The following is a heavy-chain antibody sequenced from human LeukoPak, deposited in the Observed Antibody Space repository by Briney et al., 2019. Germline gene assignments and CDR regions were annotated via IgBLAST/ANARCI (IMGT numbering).Heavy chain of an antibody. V-gene: IGHV4-39*01. J-gene: IGHJ4*02. Sequence: SETLSLTCTVSGGSISSSLYHWGWIRQSPGKNLEWLGSIYYTGTTHYNPSLKSRVTISVDTSKNQFSLRLSSVTAADTAVYYCARASYSYDINGWVPFDYWGQGTLVTVSS. CDR3: ARASYSYDINGWVPFDY. CDR2: IYYTGTT. D-gene: IGHD3-22*01. CDR1: GGSISSSLYH.